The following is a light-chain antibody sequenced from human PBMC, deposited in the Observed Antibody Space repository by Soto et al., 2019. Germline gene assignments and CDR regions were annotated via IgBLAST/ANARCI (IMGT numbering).Light chain of an antibody. J-gene: IGKJ4*01. CDR1: QSVSSSY. V-gene: IGKV3-20*01. Sequence: EIVLTQSPGTLSLSPGERATLSCRASQSVSSSYLAWYQQKPGRAPRLLISGASKRATGTPDRFSGSGSGTDFTLTISRLEPEDFAVYYCQHFDDSLTFGGGTKVEIK. CDR2: GAS. CDR3: QHFDDSLT.